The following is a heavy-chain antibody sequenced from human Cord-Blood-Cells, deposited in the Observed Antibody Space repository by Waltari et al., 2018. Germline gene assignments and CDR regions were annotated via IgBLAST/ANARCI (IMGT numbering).Heavy chain of an antibody. CDR1: GGSFSGYY. CDR3: ARGGVTAMAYYWYFDL. J-gene: IGHJ2*01. Sequence: QVQLQQWGAGLLKPSETLSLTCAVYGGSFSGYYWSWIRQPPGKGLEWIGEINHSGSTNYNPSIKSRVTISVDTAKNQFSLKLSSVTAADTAVYYCARGGVTAMAYYWYFDLWGRGTLVTVSS. V-gene: IGHV4-34*01. D-gene: IGHD5-18*01. CDR2: INHSGST.